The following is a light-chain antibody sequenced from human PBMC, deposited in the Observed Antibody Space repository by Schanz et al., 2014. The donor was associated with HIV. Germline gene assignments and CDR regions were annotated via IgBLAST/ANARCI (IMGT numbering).Light chain of an antibody. CDR3: SSYTSSNTLYVL. J-gene: IGLJ3*02. Sequence: QSALTQPASVSGSPGQSVNISCTGTSSDGGGYDFVSWYQHPPGKAPKLMIFDVTDRPSGVSSRFSGSKSGNTASLTISGLQVEDEADYFCSSYTSSNTLYVLFGGGTKLTVL. CDR1: SSDGGGYDF. CDR2: DVT. V-gene: IGLV2-14*03.